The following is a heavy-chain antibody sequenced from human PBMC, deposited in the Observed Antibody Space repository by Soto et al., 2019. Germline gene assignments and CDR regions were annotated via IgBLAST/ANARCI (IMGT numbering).Heavy chain of an antibody. Sequence: SETLSLTCTVYARSFSGYYWSWIRQPPGQGLEWIGEVYHSGSTNYNPSLKSRVTISVDTSKNQFSLRLASVNAADTAFYYCGSVRPSGYVLSWGQGTLVTVSS. CDR2: VYHSGST. D-gene: IGHD6-25*01. J-gene: IGHJ5*02. V-gene: IGHV4-34*06. CDR1: ARSFSGYY. CDR3: GSVRPSGYVLS.